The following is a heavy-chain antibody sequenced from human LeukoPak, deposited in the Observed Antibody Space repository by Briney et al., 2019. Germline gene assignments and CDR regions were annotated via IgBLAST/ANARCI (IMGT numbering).Heavy chain of an antibody. V-gene: IGHV6-1*01. CDR3: ARALIAVGAHYFDY. D-gene: IGHD6-19*01. CDR2: TYYRSKWYD. J-gene: IGHJ4*02. CDR1: GDSVSSNSAA. Sequence: SQTLSLTCAISGDSVSSNSAAWNWIRPSPSRGLEWLGRTYYRSKWYDDYAVSVNSRMTINTDTSKNQFSLQLNSVTPEDTAVYYCARALIAVGAHYFDYWGQGNLVTVSS.